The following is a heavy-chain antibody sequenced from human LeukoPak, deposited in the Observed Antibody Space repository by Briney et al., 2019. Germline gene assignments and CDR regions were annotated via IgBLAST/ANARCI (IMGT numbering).Heavy chain of an antibody. CDR1: GFTFNDYA. D-gene: IGHD3-16*01. Sequence: GRSLRLSCAASGFTFNDYAMHWVRQAPGKGLEWVSGIGWNGGNIGYADSVTGRFTISTDNAKNSLYLQMNSLRAEDTAVYYCASSYGSALDIWGQGTMVSVSS. V-gene: IGHV3-9*01. CDR3: ASSYGSALDI. J-gene: IGHJ3*02. CDR2: IGWNGGNI.